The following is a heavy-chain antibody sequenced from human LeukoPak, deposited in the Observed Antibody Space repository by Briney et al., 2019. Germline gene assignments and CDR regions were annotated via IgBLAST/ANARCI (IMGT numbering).Heavy chain of an antibody. CDR2: IYYSGSTTT. CDR3: ARRVRVATIDY. Sequence: SETLSLTCTVSGGSISSSLYYWAWIRQPPGKGLEWIGSIYYSGSTTTYYNPSLKSRVTISVDTSKNQFSLKLSSVTAADTAVYYCARRVRVATIDYWGQGTLVTVFS. CDR1: GGSISSSLYY. V-gene: IGHV4-39*01. D-gene: IGHD3-10*01. J-gene: IGHJ4*02.